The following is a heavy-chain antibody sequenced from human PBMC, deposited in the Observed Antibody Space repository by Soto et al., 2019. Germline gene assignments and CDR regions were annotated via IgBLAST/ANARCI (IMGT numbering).Heavy chain of an antibody. J-gene: IGHJ5*02. D-gene: IGHD2-2*01. CDR3: ARGIGYCSSPSCLNWFDP. Sequence: QLQLQESGPGLVKPSETLSLTCTVSGGSISSSSYYWGWIRQPPGKGLEWIGSIYYSGSTYYNPSLKSRVPMSVDTSKNQFPLKLSSVTAADTAVYYCARGIGYCSSPSCLNWFDPWGQGTLVTVSS. CDR1: GGSISSSSYY. V-gene: IGHV4-39*01. CDR2: IYYSGST.